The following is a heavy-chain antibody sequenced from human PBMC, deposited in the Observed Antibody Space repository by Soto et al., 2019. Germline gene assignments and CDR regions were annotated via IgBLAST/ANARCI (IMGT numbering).Heavy chain of an antibody. Sequence: QVQLQESGPGLVKPSETLSLTCTVSGGSISGGVYYWSWIRQPPGKGLEWIGYIYDSGSTYYNPSLKSRVTISVDPAKNQFSLRLSSVTAADTAVYCCAREIIPLTTDWHFDLWGRGALVTVSS. CDR2: IYDSGST. CDR1: GGSISGGVYY. J-gene: IGHJ2*01. V-gene: IGHV4-30-4*01. CDR3: AREIIPLTTDWHFDL. D-gene: IGHD4-17*01.